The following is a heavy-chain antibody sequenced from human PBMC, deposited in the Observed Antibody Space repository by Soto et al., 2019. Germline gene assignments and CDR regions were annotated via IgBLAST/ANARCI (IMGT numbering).Heavy chain of an antibody. V-gene: IGHV1-18*01. CDR3: ARVEAAMSGHWFDP. Sequence: GPGVQKPGASVKVSCKASGYTFTSYGFSWVRQAPGQGLEWMGWISASTGKTNYEQKFQGRVTMTTDRSTTTAFMELRSLRSDDTAVYFCARVEAAMSGHWFDPWGQGTLVTVSS. CDR2: ISASTGKT. J-gene: IGHJ5*02. D-gene: IGHD2-2*01. CDR1: GYTFTSYG.